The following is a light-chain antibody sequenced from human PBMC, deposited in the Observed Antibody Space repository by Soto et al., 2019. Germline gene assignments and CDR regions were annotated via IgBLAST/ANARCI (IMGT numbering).Light chain of an antibody. CDR1: SSDVGTSNY. J-gene: IGLJ1*01. V-gene: IGLV2-8*01. CDR3: SSRSGKDILYV. Sequence: QSVLTQPPSASGSPGQSVTISCTGTSSDVGTSNYVSWYQQHPGKAPKLMIYEVTKRPSGVPDRFSGSKSGNTASLTVSGLQADDEADYYCSSRSGKDILYVFGTGTKVTVL. CDR2: EVT.